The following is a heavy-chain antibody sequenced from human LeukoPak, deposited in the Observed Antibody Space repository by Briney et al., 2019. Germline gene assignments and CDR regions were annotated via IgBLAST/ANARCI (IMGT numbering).Heavy chain of an antibody. D-gene: IGHD6-13*01. Sequence: GRSLRLSCAASGFTFSSYGMRWVRQAPGKGLEWVAVISYDGSNKYYADSVKGRFTISRDNSKNTLYLQMNSLRAEDTAVYYCAKAYSSSWCNNWFDPWGRGNLVTVSS. CDR3: AKAYSSSWCNNWFDP. CDR1: GFTFSSYG. V-gene: IGHV3-30*18. J-gene: IGHJ5*02. CDR2: ISYDGSNK.